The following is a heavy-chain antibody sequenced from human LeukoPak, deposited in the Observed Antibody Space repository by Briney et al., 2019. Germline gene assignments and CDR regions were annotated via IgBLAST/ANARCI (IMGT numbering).Heavy chain of an antibody. CDR3: ARGHRSPSRYLYYYYGMDV. CDR1: GGSISSYY. CDR2: IYYSGST. J-gene: IGHJ6*02. Sequence: SETLSLTCTVSGGSISSYYWSWIRQPPGKGLEWIGYIYYSGSTNYNPSLKSRVTISVDTSKNQFSLKLSSVTAADTAVYYCARGHRSPSRYLYYYYGMDVWGQGTTVTVSS. V-gene: IGHV4-59*12. D-gene: IGHD3-16*02.